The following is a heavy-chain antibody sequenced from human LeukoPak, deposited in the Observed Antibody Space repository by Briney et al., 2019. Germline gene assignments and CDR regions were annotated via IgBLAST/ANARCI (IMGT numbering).Heavy chain of an antibody. V-gene: IGHV3-30*18. J-gene: IGHJ4*02. Sequence: GGSLRPSCAASGFTFSSYGMHWVRQAPGKGLEWVAVISYDGSNKYYADSVKGRFTISRDNSKNTLYLQMNGLRAEDTAVYYCAKPYSSGWYPYYFDYWGQGTLVTVSS. CDR1: GFTFSSYG. D-gene: IGHD6-19*01. CDR2: ISYDGSNK. CDR3: AKPYSSGWYPYYFDY.